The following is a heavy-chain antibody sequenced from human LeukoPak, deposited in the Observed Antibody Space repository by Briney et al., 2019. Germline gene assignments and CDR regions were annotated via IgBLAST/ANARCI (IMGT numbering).Heavy chain of an antibody. J-gene: IGHJ4*02. CDR2: IYTGGST. D-gene: IGHD1-1*01. CDR3: ARSPRTYYFDY. V-gene: IGHV4-4*07. CDR1: NGSISIYY. Sequence: SETLSLTCSVSNGSISIYYWSWIRQPAGKGLQWIGRIYTGGSTSYSPSLKSRVTISLDKSKNQFSLNLSSVTAADMAMYYCARSPRTYYFDYWGQGMLVTVSS.